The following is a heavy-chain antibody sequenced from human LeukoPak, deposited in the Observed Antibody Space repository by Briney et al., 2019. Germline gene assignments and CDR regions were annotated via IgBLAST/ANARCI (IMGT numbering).Heavy chain of an antibody. CDR2: IRYDGSNK. CDR3: ANNRPGYSSSSGFFDY. Sequence: GGSPRLSCAASGFTFSSYGMHWVRQAPGKGLEWVAFIRYDGSNKYYADSVKGRFTISRDNSKNTLYLQMNSLRAEDTAVYYCANNRPGYSSSSGFFDYWGQGTLVTVSS. J-gene: IGHJ4*02. V-gene: IGHV3-30*02. D-gene: IGHD6-6*01. CDR1: GFTFSSYG.